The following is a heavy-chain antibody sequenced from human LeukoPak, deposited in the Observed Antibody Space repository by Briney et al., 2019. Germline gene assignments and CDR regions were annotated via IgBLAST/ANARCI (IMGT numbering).Heavy chain of an antibody. Sequence: SVKVSCTASGGTFSSYAISWVRQAPGQGLEWMGRIIPILGIANYAQKFQGRVTITADKSTSTAYMELSSLRSEDTAVYYCARDRNSYGYIGAFDIWGQGTMVTVSS. J-gene: IGHJ3*02. CDR1: GGTFSSYA. V-gene: IGHV1-69*04. CDR2: IIPILGIA. D-gene: IGHD5-18*01. CDR3: ARDRNSYGYIGAFDI.